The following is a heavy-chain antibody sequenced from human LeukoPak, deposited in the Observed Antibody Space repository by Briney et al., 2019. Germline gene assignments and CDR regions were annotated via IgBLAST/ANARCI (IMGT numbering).Heavy chain of an antibody. CDR1: GYTFSSYG. CDR3: ARDGGTVTGYFDY. V-gene: IGHV3-33*01. J-gene: IGHJ4*02. Sequence: GRSLRLSCAASGYTFSSYGMHWVRQAPGKGLEWVAVIWYDGSNKYYADSVKGRFTISRDNSKNTLYLQMNSLRAEDTAVYYCARDGGTVTGYFDYWGQGTLVTVSS. D-gene: IGHD4-17*01. CDR2: IWYDGSNK.